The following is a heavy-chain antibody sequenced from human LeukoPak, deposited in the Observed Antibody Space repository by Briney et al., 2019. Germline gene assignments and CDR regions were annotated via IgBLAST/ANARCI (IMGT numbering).Heavy chain of an antibody. Sequence: GRSLRLSCAASGFTFSSYAMHWVRQAPGKGLEWVAVISYDGSNKYYADSVEGRFTISRDNSKNTLYLQMNSLRAEDTAVYYCARGTRWYYFDYWGQGTLVTVSS. J-gene: IGHJ4*02. CDR3: ARGTRWYYFDY. CDR1: GFTFSSYA. V-gene: IGHV3-30-3*01. CDR2: ISYDGSNK. D-gene: IGHD2-2*01.